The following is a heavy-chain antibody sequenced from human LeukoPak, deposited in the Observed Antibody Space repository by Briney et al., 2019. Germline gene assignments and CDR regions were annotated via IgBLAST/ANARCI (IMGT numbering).Heavy chain of an antibody. Sequence: LRLSCAVSGGSISGGGYSWSWIRQPPGKGLEWIGYIYHSGSTYYNPSLKSRVTISVDRSKNQFSLKLSSVTAADTAVYYCARVSSGGYFDYWGQGTLVSVSS. CDR1: GGSISGGGYS. CDR3: ARVSSGGYFDY. D-gene: IGHD3-16*01. CDR2: IYHSGST. V-gene: IGHV4-30-2*01. J-gene: IGHJ4*02.